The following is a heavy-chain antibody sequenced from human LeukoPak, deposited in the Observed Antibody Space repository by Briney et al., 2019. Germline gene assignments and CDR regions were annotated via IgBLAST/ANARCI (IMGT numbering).Heavy chain of an antibody. CDR1: GFTFSDYY. CDR3: ARDNGGELLWFRESLDGMDV. CDR2: IYSGGST. Sequence: PGGSPRLSCAASGFTFSDYYMSWIRQAPGKGLEWVSVIYSGGSTYYADSVKGRFTISRDNSKNTLYLQMNSLRAEDTAVYYCARDNGGELLWFRESLDGMDVWGQGTTVTVSS. D-gene: IGHD3-10*01. V-gene: IGHV3-66*01. J-gene: IGHJ6*02.